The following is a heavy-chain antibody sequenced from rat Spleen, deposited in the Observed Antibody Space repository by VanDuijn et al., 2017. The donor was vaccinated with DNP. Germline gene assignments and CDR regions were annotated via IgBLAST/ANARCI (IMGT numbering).Heavy chain of an antibody. CDR3: ARWRDWFFDF. CDR2: ISYSGST. D-gene: IGHD1-11*01. CDR1: GYSITSNY. J-gene: IGHJ1*01. V-gene: IGHV3-1*01. Sequence: EVQLQESGPGLVKPSQSLSLTCSVTGYSITSNYWAWIRKFPGNKMEWMGYISYSGSTSYNPSLKSRISITRDTSKNQFFLHLISVTTEDTATYYCARWRDWFFDFWGPGTMVAVSS.